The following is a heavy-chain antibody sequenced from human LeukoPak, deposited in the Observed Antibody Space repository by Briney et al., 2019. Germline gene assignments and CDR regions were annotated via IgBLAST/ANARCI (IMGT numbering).Heavy chain of an antibody. CDR3: AKVYGAAAGYPLADY. J-gene: IGHJ4*02. D-gene: IGHD6-13*01. CDR2: IRYDGSNK. V-gene: IGHV3-30*02. Sequence: GGSLRLSCAASGFTFSSYGMHWVRQAPGKGLEWVAFIRYDGSNKYYADSVKGRFTISRDNSKNTLYLQMNSLRAEDTAVYYCAKVYGAAAGYPLADYWGQGTLVTVSS. CDR1: GFTFSSYG.